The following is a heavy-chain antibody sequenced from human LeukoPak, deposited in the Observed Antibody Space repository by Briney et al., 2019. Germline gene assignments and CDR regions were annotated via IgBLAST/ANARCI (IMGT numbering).Heavy chain of an antibody. Sequence: SGGSLRLSCAASGFTFSSYAMSWVRQAPGKGLEWVSAISGSGGSTYYADSVKGRFTISRDNSKNTLYLQMNSLRAEDTAVYYCAKGVGYSSGWYLRGLIDYWGQGTLVTVSS. D-gene: IGHD6-19*01. CDR1: GFTFSSYA. J-gene: IGHJ4*02. CDR2: ISGSGGST. CDR3: AKGVGYSSGWYLRGLIDY. V-gene: IGHV3-23*01.